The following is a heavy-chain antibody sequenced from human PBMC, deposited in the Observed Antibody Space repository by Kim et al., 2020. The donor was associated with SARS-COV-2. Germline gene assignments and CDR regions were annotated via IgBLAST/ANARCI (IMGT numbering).Heavy chain of an antibody. CDR1: GGPFSGYY. V-gene: IGHV4-34*01. D-gene: IGHD6-13*01. J-gene: IGHJ4*02. CDR2: IDHTGTT. Sequence: SETLSLTCAVYGGPFSGYYWSWIRQPPGKGLEWIGEIDHTGTTTYNPSLKSRVIMSVDTSQNQFSLNLTSVSAADTAVYFCARGRQQDYWGQGTVVIVSS. CDR3: ARGRQQDY.